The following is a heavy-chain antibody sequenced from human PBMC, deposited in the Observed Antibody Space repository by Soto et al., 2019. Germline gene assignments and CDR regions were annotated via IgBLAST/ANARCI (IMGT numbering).Heavy chain of an antibody. J-gene: IGHJ6*02. CDR2: IKQDGSEK. V-gene: IGHV3-7*03. CDR3: ARAPRGAGMDV. D-gene: IGHD3-10*01. Sequence: GGSLRLACAASGFTFSSYWMSWVRQAPGKGLEWVANIKQDGSEKYYVDSVKGRFTISRDNAKNSLYLQMNSLRAEDTAMYYCARAPRGAGMDVWGQGTTVTVSS. CDR1: GFTFSSYW.